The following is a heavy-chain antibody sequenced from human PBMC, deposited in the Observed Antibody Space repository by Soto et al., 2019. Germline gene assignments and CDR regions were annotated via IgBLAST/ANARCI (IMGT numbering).Heavy chain of an antibody. CDR2: INHSGST. CDR1: GGSFSGFY. CDR3: ARGGSSSWYVPFDY. D-gene: IGHD6-13*01. J-gene: IGHJ4*02. V-gene: IGHV4-34*01. Sequence: SETLSLTCAVYGGSFSGFYWSWIRQPPGKGLEWIGEINHSGSTNYNPSLKSRVTISVDTSKNQFSLKLSSVTAADTAVYYCARGGSSSWYVPFDYWGQGTLVTVSS.